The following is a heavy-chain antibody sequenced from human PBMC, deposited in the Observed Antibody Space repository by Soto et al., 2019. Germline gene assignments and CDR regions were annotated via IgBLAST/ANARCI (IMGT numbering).Heavy chain of an antibody. CDR3: VKQAHGLDGVAFDY. CDR2: VSTSGRST. CDR1: GFIFSEST. Sequence: GGSLRLSCSASGFIFSESTIYWVRQVPGKGLEAISAVSTSGRSTYYADSVKDRFTISRDNSKNTLFLQMGSLRPEDTAIYYCVKQAHGLDGVAFDYWGQGTLVTVSS. D-gene: IGHD2-15*01. V-gene: IGHV3-64D*06. J-gene: IGHJ4*02.